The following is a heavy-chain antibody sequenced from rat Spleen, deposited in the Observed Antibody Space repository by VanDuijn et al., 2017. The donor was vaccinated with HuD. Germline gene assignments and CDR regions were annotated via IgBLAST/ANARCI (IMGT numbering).Heavy chain of an antibody. CDR2: ISYDGSAT. J-gene: IGHJ2*01. Sequence: EVQLVESDGGLVQPGRSLKLSCAASGFTFSDYYMAWVRQAPTKGLEWVATISYDGSATYYRDSVKGRFTISRDNAKSTLYLQMDSLRSEDTATYYCARSSYYYDGTYYYYFDYWGQGVMVTVSS. CDR1: GFTFSDYY. D-gene: IGHD1-12*02. V-gene: IGHV5-7*01. CDR3: ARSSYYYDGTYYYYFDY.